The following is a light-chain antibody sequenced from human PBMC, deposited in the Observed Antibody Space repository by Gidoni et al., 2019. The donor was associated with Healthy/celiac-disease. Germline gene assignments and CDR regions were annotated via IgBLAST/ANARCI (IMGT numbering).Light chain of an antibody. Sequence: QSALTQPPSASGSPGQSVTISCTGTSSDVGGYNYVSWYQQHPGKAPKLMIYEVSKRPSGVPDRFSGSKSGNTASRTVSGLQAEDEADYYCSSYAGSNNFDFGTGTKVTVL. V-gene: IGLV2-8*01. CDR3: SSYAGSNNFD. J-gene: IGLJ1*01. CDR1: SSDVGGYNY. CDR2: EVS.